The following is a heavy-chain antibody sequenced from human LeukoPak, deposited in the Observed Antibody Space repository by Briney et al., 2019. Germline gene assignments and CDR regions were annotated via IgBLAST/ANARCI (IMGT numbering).Heavy chain of an antibody. CDR3: ARRAYSAAYWKHFDY. J-gene: IGHJ4*02. CDR1: GCSISSSSDY. V-gene: IGHV4-39*01. Sequence: SETLSLTCTVSGCSISSSSDYWGWIRQAPGKGLEWIGSFYYHENTYYKSSLKSRVTISVNTSKNQFPLKLNSVTAADTAVYFCARRAYSAAYWKHFDYWGEGTLVSVSS. CDR2: FYYHENT. D-gene: IGHD1-1*01.